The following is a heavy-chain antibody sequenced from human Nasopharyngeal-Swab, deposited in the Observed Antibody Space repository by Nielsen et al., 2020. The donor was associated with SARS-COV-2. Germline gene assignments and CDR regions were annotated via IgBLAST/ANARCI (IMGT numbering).Heavy chain of an antibody. D-gene: IGHD5-12*01. Sequence: GESPMIHRATPGFIFSPYTMTWVRQAPGKGLQWISYITSGNSVQYADSVRGRFTISRDNAKNSLYLQMNSLTAEDTAVYYCARERGGGYADYCGQGTLVTVSS. CDR1: GFIFSPYT. J-gene: IGHJ4*02. CDR3: ARERGGGYADY. CDR2: ITSGNSV. V-gene: IGHV3-48*04.